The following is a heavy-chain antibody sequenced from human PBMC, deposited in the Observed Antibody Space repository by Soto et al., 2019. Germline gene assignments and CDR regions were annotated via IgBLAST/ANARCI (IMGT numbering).Heavy chain of an antibody. J-gene: IGHJ4*02. CDR1: GFTFSSYS. D-gene: IGHD6-13*01. Sequence: PGGSLRLSCAASGFTFSSYSMSWFRQGPGKGLEWVANIKQDGSEKYYVDSVKGRFTISRDYAKNSLFLQMDSLSADDTAVYYCARSAAADYWGQGTLVTVSS. V-gene: IGHV3-7*04. CDR3: ARSAAADY. CDR2: IKQDGSEK.